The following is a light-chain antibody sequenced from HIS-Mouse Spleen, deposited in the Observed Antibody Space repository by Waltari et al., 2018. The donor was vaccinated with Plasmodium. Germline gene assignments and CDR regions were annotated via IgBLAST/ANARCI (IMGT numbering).Light chain of an antibody. CDR2: GAS. CDR1: QSVSSK. V-gene: IGKV3-15*01. J-gene: IGKJ3*01. CDR3: QQYNNWSFT. Sequence: DIQMTQSPATLSVSAGERATITCRASQSVSSKLAWYQQKPGQAPMLLIYGASTRATGIPARVSGRGCGTEFPLTISSLQYDDFAVYCCQQYNNWSFTFGPGTKVDIK.